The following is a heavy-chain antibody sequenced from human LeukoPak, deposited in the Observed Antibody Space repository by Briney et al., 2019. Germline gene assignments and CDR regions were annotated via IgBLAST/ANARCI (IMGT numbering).Heavy chain of an antibody. J-gene: IGHJ3*01. V-gene: IGHV4-39*07. D-gene: IGHD3-16*01. CDR2: IYYSGST. CDR1: GGSISSSSYY. CDR3: ARGHLFGLPDL. Sequence: SETLSLTCTVSGGSISSSSYYWGWIRQPPGKGLEWIGSIYYSGSTYYNPSLKSRVTISVDTSKNQFSLKLSSVTAADTAVYYCARGHLFGLPDLWGQGTMVTVSS.